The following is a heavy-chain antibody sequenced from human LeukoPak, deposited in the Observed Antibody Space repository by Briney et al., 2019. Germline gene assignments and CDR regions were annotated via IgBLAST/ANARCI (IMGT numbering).Heavy chain of an antibody. D-gene: IGHD2-2*01. V-gene: IGHV4-39*07. CDR2: IYYSGST. CDR3: ARVAPAAYNAFDI. Sequence: SETLSLTCTVSGGSISSSSYYWGWIRQPPGKGLEWIGSIYYSGSTYYNPSLKSRVTISVDRSKNQFSLKLSSVTAADTAVYYCARVAPAAYNAFDIWGQGTMVTVSS. J-gene: IGHJ3*02. CDR1: GGSISSSSYY.